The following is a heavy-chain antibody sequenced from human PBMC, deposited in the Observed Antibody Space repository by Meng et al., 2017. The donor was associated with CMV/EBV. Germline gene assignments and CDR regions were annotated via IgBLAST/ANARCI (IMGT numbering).Heavy chain of an antibody. Sequence: QVQLQESAPGPVKPSQTLSLTCTVSGGSIRSGDYYWSWIRQPPGKGLDWIGYIYYSGSTYYNPSLKSRVTISVDTSKNQFSLKLSSVTAADTAVYYCARDDRRGGVDYWGQGTLVTVSS. V-gene: IGHV4-30-4*08. D-gene: IGHD3-3*01. CDR2: IYYSGST. CDR1: GGSIRSGDYY. CDR3: ARDDRRGGVDY. J-gene: IGHJ4*02.